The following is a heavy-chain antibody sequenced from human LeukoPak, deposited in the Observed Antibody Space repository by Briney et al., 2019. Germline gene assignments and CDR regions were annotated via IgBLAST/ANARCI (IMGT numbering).Heavy chain of an antibody. D-gene: IGHD5-18*01. J-gene: IGHJ4*02. CDR1: GFTFSTYW. CDR3: TRGFEIQPYFDY. CDR2: IKQDGSEK. V-gene: IGHV3-7*04. Sequence: GGSLRLSCAAYGFTFSTYWKRSVRQAPGKGLEWVANIKQDGSEKYYVDSVKGRFTISRDNAKNSLYLQMKSLRAEDTAVYCCTRGFEIQPYFDYWRQGTLVTVSS.